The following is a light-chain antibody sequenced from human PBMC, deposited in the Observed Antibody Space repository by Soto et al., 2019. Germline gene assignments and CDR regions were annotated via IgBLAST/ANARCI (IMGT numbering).Light chain of an antibody. Sequence: QSVLTQPASVSGSPGQSITVSCTGTTSDVGGYDYVAWYQQHPGKAPKLMIYDVSSRPSGVSNRFSGSKSGNTASLTISGLEAEGGADYSCSSYLGSSTLSGVFGTGTKLTVL. V-gene: IGLV2-14*01. CDR1: TSDVGGYDY. CDR3: SSYLGSSTLSGV. J-gene: IGLJ1*01. CDR2: DVS.